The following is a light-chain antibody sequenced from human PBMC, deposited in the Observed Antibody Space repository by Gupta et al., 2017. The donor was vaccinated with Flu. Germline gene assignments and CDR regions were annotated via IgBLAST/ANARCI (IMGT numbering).Light chain of an antibody. J-gene: IGLJ3*02. CDR2: AKN. CDR1: SLITSY. Sequence: HTVRITGQGYSLITSYATWYHQKPGQSPFLVIYAKNMRHSGIPDRFSCSSSGYTASLTITCAQAEDEAAYYCNSLDSTYNNQGVFGGGTKLTVL. CDR3: NSLDSTYNNQGV. V-gene: IGLV3-19*01.